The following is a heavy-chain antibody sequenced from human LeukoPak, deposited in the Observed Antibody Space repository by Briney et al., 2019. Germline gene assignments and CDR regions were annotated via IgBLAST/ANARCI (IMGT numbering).Heavy chain of an antibody. CDR2: IKQDGSEK. Sequence: GGSLRLSCAASGFXFSSYWISWVRQAPGKGLEWVANIKQDGSEKYYVDSVKGRFTISRDNAKNSLYLQMNSLRAEDTAVYYCARDLLEGFLEWFDAFDIWGQGTMVTVSS. J-gene: IGHJ3*02. D-gene: IGHD3-3*01. V-gene: IGHV3-7*05. CDR3: ARDLLEGFLEWFDAFDI. CDR1: GFXFSSYW.